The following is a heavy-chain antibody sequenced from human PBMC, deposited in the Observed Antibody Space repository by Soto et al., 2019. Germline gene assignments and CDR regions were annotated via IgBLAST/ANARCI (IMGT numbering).Heavy chain of an antibody. Sequence: ASVKVSCKASGYTFTGYYMHWVRQAPGQGLEWMGWINPNSGGTNYAQKFQGRVTMTRDTSISTAYMELSRLRSDDTAVYYCASPTVLGYCSGGSCYWALDPWGQGTLVTVS. CDR3: ASPTVLGYCSGGSCYWALDP. D-gene: IGHD2-15*01. J-gene: IGHJ5*02. CDR2: INPNSGGT. V-gene: IGHV1-2*02. CDR1: GYTFTGYY.